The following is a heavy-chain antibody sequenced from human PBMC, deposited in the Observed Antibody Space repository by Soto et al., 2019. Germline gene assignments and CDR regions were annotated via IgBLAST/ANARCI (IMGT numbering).Heavy chain of an antibody. Sequence: QLQLQESGPGLVKPSETLSLTCTVSGGSISSSSYYWGWIRQPPGKGLEWIGSIYYSGSTYYNPSLKSRFTISVDTSKNQFSLKLSSVTAADTAVYYCARLMHGSGSYYKIFNWFDPWGQGTLVTVSS. CDR2: IYYSGST. J-gene: IGHJ5*02. CDR1: GGSISSSSYY. V-gene: IGHV4-39*01. D-gene: IGHD3-10*01. CDR3: ARLMHGSGSYYKIFNWFDP.